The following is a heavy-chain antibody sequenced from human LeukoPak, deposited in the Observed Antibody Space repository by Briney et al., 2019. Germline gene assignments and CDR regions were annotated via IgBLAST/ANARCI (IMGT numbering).Heavy chain of an antibody. V-gene: IGHV5-51*01. CDR2: IYPDDSDT. CDR3: ARLALFGEVLSPNWFDP. Sequence: GESLQISCQGSGYIFNSHWIGWVRPLPGRGLECMGIIYPDDSDTRYSPSFQGQVTISVDKSISTAYLQWSSLKASDTAMYYCARLALFGEVLSPNWFDPWGQGTLVTVSS. CDR1: GYIFNSHW. D-gene: IGHD3-10*02. J-gene: IGHJ5*02.